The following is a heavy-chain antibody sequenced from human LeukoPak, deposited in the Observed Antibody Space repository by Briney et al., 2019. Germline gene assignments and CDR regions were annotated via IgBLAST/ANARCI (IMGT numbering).Heavy chain of an antibody. CDR2: INHSGST. Sequence: PSETLSLTWAVYGGSFSGYYWSWIRQPPGKGLEWIGEINHSGSTNYNPSLKSRVTISVDTSKNQFSLKLSSVTAADTAVYYCARGFRWWTTPFDYWGQGTLVTVSS. D-gene: IGHD2-15*01. CDR3: ARGFRWWTTPFDY. J-gene: IGHJ4*02. CDR1: GGSFSGYY. V-gene: IGHV4-34*01.